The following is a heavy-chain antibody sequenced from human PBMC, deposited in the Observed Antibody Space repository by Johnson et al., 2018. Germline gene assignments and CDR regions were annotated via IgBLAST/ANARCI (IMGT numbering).Heavy chain of an antibody. CDR2: ISWNSGSI. CDR1: GFTFSSYG. J-gene: IGHJ1*01. Sequence: VQLVQSGGGVVQPGRSLRLSCAASGFTFSSYGMHWVRQAPGKGLEWVSGISWNSGSIGYADSVKGRFTISRDNAKNSLYLQMNSLRAEDTALYYCAKAPVGWLGEGADYFQHWGQGTLVTVSS. V-gene: IGHV3-9*01. D-gene: IGHD3-3*01. CDR3: AKAPVGWLGEGADYFQH.